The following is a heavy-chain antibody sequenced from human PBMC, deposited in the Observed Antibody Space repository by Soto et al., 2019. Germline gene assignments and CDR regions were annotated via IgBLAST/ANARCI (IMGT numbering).Heavy chain of an antibody. V-gene: IGHV3-43*01. J-gene: IGHJ6*02. CDR3: AKANGIAVAGSWYGMDV. CDR2: ISWDGGST. CDR1: GFTFDDYT. D-gene: IGHD6-19*01. Sequence: GGSLRLSCAASGFTFDDYTMHWVRQAPEKGLEWVSLISWDGGSTYYADSVKGRFTISRDNSKNSLYLQMNSLRTEDTALYYCAKANGIAVAGSWYGMDVWGQGTTVTVSS.